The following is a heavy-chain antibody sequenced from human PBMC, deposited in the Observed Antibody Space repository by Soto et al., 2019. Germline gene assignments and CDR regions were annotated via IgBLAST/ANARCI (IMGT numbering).Heavy chain of an antibody. Sequence: ASVKVSCKASGYTFTSYGISWVRQAPGQGLEWMGWISAYNGNTNYAQKLQGRVTMTTDTSTSTAYMELRSLRSDDTAVYYCARDLPEERDTWDIVLMVYAAQGDYGMDVWGQGTTVTVSS. V-gene: IGHV1-18*01. CDR2: ISAYNGNT. D-gene: IGHD2-8*01. CDR1: GYTFTSYG. J-gene: IGHJ6*02. CDR3: ARDLPEERDTWDIVLMVYAAQGDYGMDV.